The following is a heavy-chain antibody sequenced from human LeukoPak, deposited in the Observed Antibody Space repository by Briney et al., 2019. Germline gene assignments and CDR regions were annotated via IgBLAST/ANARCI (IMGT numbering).Heavy chain of an antibody. J-gene: IGHJ6*02. Sequence: GASVKVTCKASGYTFTSYGISWVRQAPGQGLEWMGWISAYNGNTNYAQKLQGRVTMTTDTSTSTAYTELRSLRSDDTAVYYCARDRRGYYGSGSYYKLYYYYGMDVWGQGTTVTVSS. CDR1: GYTFTSYG. D-gene: IGHD3-10*01. V-gene: IGHV1-18*01. CDR2: ISAYNGNT. CDR3: ARDRRGYYGSGSYYKLYYYYGMDV.